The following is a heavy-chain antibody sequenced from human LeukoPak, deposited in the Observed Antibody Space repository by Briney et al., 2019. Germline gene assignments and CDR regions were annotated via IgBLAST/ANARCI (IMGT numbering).Heavy chain of an antibody. CDR3: ARFGAPSYCGGDCYQYYFDY. CDR1: GGSISSYY. Sequence: TSETLSLTCTVSGGSISSYYWSWIRQPPGKGLEWIGYIYYSGSTNYNPSLKSRVSISVDTSNNQFSLKVSSVTAADTAVYYCARFGAPSYCGGDCYQYYFDYWGQGTLVTVSS. CDR2: IYYSGST. J-gene: IGHJ4*02. V-gene: IGHV4-59*08. D-gene: IGHD2-21*02.